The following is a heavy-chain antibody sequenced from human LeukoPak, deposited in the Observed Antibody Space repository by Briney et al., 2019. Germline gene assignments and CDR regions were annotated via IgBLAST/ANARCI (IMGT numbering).Heavy chain of an antibody. CDR3: ARGADAHKVAY. D-gene: IGHD2-2*01. CDR1: GGSINGGGYY. Sequence: SETLSLTCALAGGSINGGGYYWNWVRQHPGKGLEWIGCIHPTGNIYYTPSLMGRSTISVDTSKSHFSLNLTSVTAADTAVYYCARGADAHKVAYWSQGTLVTVSS. CDR2: IHPTGNI. J-gene: IGHJ4*02. V-gene: IGHV4-31*11.